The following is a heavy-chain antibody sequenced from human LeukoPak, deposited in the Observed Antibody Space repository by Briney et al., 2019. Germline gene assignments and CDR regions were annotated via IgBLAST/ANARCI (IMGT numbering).Heavy chain of an antibody. J-gene: IGHJ4*02. Sequence: ASVKVSCKASGGTFSSYAISWVRQAPGQGLEWMGWINTNTGNPTYAQGFTGRFVFSLDTSVSTAYLQISSLKAEDTAVYYCAGDRVTGSYPLGYWGQGTLVTVSS. D-gene: IGHD1-26*01. V-gene: IGHV7-4-1*02. CDR2: INTNTGNP. CDR3: AGDRVTGSYPLGY. CDR1: GGTFSSYA.